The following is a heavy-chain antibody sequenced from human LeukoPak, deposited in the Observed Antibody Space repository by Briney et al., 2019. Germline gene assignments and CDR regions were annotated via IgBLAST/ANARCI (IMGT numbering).Heavy chain of an antibody. V-gene: IGHV4-59*01. CDR3: ARSPADYGDYANNWFDP. D-gene: IGHD4-17*01. CDR2: IYYSGST. J-gene: IGHJ5*02. CDR1: GGSISSYY. Sequence: PSETLSLTCTVSGGSISSYYWSWIRQPPGKGLEWIGYIYYSGSTNYNPSLKSRVTISVDTSKNQFSLKLSSVTAADTAVYYCARSPADYGDYANNWFDPWGQGTLVTVSS.